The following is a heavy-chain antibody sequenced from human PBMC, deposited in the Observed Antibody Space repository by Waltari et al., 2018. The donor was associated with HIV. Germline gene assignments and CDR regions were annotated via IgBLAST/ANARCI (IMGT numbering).Heavy chain of an antibody. CDR2: INSDGSSR. D-gene: IGHD3-3*02. CDR3: ARASHYIEFSTFDGDYYFDF. CDR1: GFSVRNPW. Sequence: VQLVESGGGSIKTGGSLRLLCAPSGFSVRNPWLDLVRHGPGKGLVWVARINSDGSSRNYADAVKGRFVISRDNARNTVYLQLNNLKVEDTAVYFCARASHYIEFSTFDGDYYFDFWGRGTRVAVSS. V-gene: IGHV3-74*01. J-gene: IGHJ4*02.